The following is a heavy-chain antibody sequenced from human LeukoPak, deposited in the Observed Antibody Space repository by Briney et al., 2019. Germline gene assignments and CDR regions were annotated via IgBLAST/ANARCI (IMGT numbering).Heavy chain of an antibody. J-gene: IGHJ4*02. D-gene: IGHD1-26*01. Sequence: GGSLRLSCAASGFTFIDYYMSWIRQAPGKGLGWVSYIGSSGSTIYYADSVKGRFAISRDNAKNSLYLQMNSLRAEDTAVYYCARDRYVGATTAGDSDSWGQGTLVTVSS. CDR3: ARDRYVGATTAGDSDS. CDR2: IGSSGSTI. CDR1: GFTFIDYY. V-gene: IGHV3-11*01.